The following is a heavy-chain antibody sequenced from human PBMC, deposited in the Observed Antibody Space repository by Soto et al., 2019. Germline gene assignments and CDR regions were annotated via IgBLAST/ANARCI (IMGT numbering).Heavy chain of an antibody. D-gene: IGHD2-21*02. CDR1: GFSLNNSQVG. J-gene: IGHJ4*02. V-gene: IGHV2-5*02. CDR3: THFRGGGNSPLGDY. Sequence: QITLKESGPTLVKPTQTLTLTCTFSGFSLNNSQVGVGWIRQPPGKALEWLTVIYWDDDKRYSPSLKNSLTITKDTSKNHVVLTMTNMHPVDTATYYCTHFRGGGNSPLGDYWGQGILVTVSS. CDR2: IYWDDDK.